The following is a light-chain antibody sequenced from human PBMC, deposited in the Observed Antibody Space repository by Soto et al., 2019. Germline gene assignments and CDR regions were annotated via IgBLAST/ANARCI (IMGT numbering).Light chain of an antibody. CDR2: GAS. Sequence: EIVMTQSPATLSVSPGERATLSCRASQSVSSNLAWYQQKPGQAPRLLIYGASTRATGIPARFSGSGSGTEFTLTISSLQSEDFAFYYCQQYHNWPPSLTFGGGTKVDIK. CDR3: QQYHNWPPSLT. CDR1: QSVSSN. J-gene: IGKJ4*01. V-gene: IGKV3-15*01.